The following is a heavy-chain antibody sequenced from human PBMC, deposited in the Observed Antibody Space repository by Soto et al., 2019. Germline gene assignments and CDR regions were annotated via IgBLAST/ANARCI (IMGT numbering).Heavy chain of an antibody. V-gene: IGHV1-3*01. CDR3: VRGGYFDSSGYLGY. Sequence: QVQLVQSGAEVKKPGASVRVSCKASGYTFTSYGMNWVRQAPGRRLEWMGWINPGNGKTKYSQKVQGRLIITRDTSASTAYMQLSSLTSEDTAIYYCVRGGYFDSSGYLGYWGQGTLVTVSS. J-gene: IGHJ4*02. D-gene: IGHD3-22*01. CDR1: GYTFTSYG. CDR2: INPGNGKT.